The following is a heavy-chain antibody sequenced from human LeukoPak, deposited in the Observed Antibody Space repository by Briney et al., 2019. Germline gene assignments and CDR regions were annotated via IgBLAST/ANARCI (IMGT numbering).Heavy chain of an antibody. J-gene: IGHJ1*01. CDR3: ARVPLHDDSGHYYPH. D-gene: IGHD3-22*01. V-gene: IGHV1-3*01. Sequence: ASVKVSCKTSGYTFTSYGMHWVRQAPGQSLEWMGWINGGNGNTKYSEKFQGRVTIIRDTSASTAYMELSSLRSEDTAVYYCARVPLHDDSGHYYPHWGQGTLVTVSS. CDR2: INGGNGNT. CDR1: GYTFTSYG.